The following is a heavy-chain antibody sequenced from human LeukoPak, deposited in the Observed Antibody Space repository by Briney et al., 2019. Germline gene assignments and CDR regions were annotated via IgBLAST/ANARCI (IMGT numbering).Heavy chain of an antibody. Sequence: PSGTLSLTCTVSGGSISSYYWSWIRQPPGKGLEWIGYIYYSGSTNYNPSLKSRVTISVDTFKNQFSLKLSSVTAADTAVYYCARVRVDFWSGYPTFDYWGQGTLVTVSS. CDR2: IYYSGST. D-gene: IGHD3-3*01. V-gene: IGHV4-59*01. CDR1: GGSISSYY. J-gene: IGHJ4*02. CDR3: ARVRVDFWSGYPTFDY.